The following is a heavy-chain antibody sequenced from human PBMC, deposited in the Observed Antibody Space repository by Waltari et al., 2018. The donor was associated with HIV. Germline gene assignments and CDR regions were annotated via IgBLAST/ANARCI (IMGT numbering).Heavy chain of an antibody. Sequence: QGQLVESGGGVVQPGGSLRLSCAASGFSFSISGMHSVRQAPGKGLEGVTFIRYDGNTKDYADSVKGRFTISRDNSKNTLYLQMSSLRAEDTALYYCAKELRSGYSYYYYGMDAWGQGTTVTVSS. CDR1: GFSFSISG. D-gene: IGHD2-15*01. J-gene: IGHJ6*02. V-gene: IGHV3-30*02. CDR3: AKELRSGYSYYYYGMDA. CDR2: IRYDGNTK.